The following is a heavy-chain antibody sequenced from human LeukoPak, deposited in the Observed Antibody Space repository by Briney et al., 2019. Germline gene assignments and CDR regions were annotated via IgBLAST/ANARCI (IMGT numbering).Heavy chain of an antibody. CDR3: ARVGGTNTAYFY. V-gene: IGHV3-74*01. D-gene: IGHD1-7*01. J-gene: IGHJ4*02. CDR2: INGDGSST. CDR1: GFTFSFSY. Sequence: GVSLRLSCAASGFTFSFSYMHWVRQAPGKGLVWFSRINGDGSSTNYADSVKGRLTISRDNAKNTVYLQMNSLRAEDTAMYYCARVGGTNTAYFYWGQGTLVTVSS.